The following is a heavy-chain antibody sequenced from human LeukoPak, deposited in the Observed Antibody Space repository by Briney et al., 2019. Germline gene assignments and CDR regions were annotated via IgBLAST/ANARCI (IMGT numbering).Heavy chain of an antibody. J-gene: IGHJ3*02. V-gene: IGHV1-18*01. CDR3: ARDSRTSSGYYRDAFDI. D-gene: IGHD3-22*01. Sequence: ASVKVSCKASGNTFTSYGISWVRQAPGQGLEWMGWISAYNGNTNYAQKLQGGVTMTTDTSTSTAYMELRSLRSDDTAVYYCARDSRTSSGYYRDAFDIWGQGTMVTVSS. CDR1: GNTFTSYG. CDR2: ISAYNGNT.